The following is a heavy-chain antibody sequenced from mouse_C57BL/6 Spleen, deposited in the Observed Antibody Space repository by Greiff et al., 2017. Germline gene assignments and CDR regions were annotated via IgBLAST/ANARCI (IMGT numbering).Heavy chain of an antibody. Sequence: EVKLMESGGGLVQPGGSLSLSCAASGFTFTDYYMSWVRQPPGKALEWLGFIRNKANGYTTEYSASVKGRFTISRDNSQSILYLQMNALRAEDSATYYCARYEGTFDYWGQGTTLTVSS. CDR1: GFTFTDYY. J-gene: IGHJ2*01. D-gene: IGHD3-3*01. CDR2: IRNKANGYTT. V-gene: IGHV7-3*01. CDR3: ARYEGTFDY.